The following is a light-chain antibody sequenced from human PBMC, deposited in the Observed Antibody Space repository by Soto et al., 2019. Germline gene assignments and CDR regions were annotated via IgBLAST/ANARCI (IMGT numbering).Light chain of an antibody. CDR2: AAS. J-gene: IGKJ1*01. CDR1: QDIRNF. V-gene: IGKV1-27*01. CDR3: LQHNSYPQT. Sequence: DIQMTQSPTSLSASVGDRVTITCRASQDIRNFVAWYQQKPGKAPKLLIYAASTLQSGVPSRFSGSGSGTDFTLTINSLQPEDVATYSCLQHNSYPQTFGQGTKVEIK.